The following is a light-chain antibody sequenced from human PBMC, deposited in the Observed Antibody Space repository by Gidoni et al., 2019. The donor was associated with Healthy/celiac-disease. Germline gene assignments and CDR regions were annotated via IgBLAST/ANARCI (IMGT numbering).Light chain of an antibody. Sequence: EIVMPLSPLSLPVTPGEPAYISCRSSQSLLHSNCYNYLDWYLQQQGQSPLRLIYLGSNRASGVPDRFSGSGSGTDFTLKISRMEADDVGVYYCMQARQTPFTCGPGTKVEIK. V-gene: IGKV2-28*01. CDR1: QSLLHSNCYNY. J-gene: IGKJ3*01. CDR2: LGS. CDR3: MQARQTPFT.